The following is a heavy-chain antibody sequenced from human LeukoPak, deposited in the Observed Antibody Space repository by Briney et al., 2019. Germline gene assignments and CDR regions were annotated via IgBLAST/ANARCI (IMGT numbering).Heavy chain of an antibody. J-gene: IGHJ4*02. D-gene: IGHD2-2*01. CDR2: IKQDESEK. CDR1: GFSLRNYW. CDR3: ARALDSSSSRYQAFEY. Sequence: PGGSLRLSCVASGFSLRNYWMSWVRRAPGKGLECVANIKQDESEKYYVDSVKGRFTISRDNAKNSLYLQMNSLRAEDTAVYYCARALDSSSSRYQAFEYWGQGTLVTVSS. V-gene: IGHV3-7*01.